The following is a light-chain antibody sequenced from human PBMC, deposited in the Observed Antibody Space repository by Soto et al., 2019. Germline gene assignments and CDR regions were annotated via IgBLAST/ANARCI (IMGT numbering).Light chain of an antibody. CDR3: QQVYTYPIT. CDR1: QGISNF. Sequence: IHLTQSPSSLSASVGDRVTITCRASQGISNFLAWYQQKVGEAPKLLIATASTLQGGVPSRFSGSGSGTEFTLTISSLQPEDFATYYCQQVYTYPITFGQGTRLEIE. CDR2: TAS. V-gene: IGKV1-9*01. J-gene: IGKJ5*01.